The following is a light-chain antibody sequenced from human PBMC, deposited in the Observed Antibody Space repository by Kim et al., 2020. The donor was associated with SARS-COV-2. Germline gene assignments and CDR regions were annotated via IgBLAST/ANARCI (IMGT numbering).Light chain of an antibody. V-gene: IGKV3-11*01. J-gene: IGKJ2*01. CDR3: QQRNNGYT. CDR2: DAS. CDR1: ESISNY. Sequence: LSLAPGARATLACTASESISNYLASYQHKPGQPPRLLIYDASNRAAGIPARFSGSGSGTDFTLTISSLEPEDFAVYYCQQRNNGYTFGQGTKLEI.